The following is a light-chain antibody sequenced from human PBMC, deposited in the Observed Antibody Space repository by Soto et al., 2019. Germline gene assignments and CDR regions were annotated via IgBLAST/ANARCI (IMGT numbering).Light chain of an antibody. Sequence: DIQMTQSQYSLSASLGDRVTITCRAMLPISNYLARYQQKPGKMPNLLIYAASNLQGGVPSRFSGSGSRTDFTLTIRRLQPEDVAAYYCQKYNRAPLTSGGGTNVDIK. J-gene: IGKJ4*01. CDR3: QKYNRAPLT. CDR2: AAS. CDR1: LPISNY. V-gene: IGKV1-27*01.